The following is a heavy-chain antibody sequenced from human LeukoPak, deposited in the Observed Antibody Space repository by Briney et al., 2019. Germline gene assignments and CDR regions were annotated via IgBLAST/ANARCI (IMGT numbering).Heavy chain of an antibody. CDR3: ARRFLYSSSSHFDY. D-gene: IGHD6-6*01. V-gene: IGHV4-39*01. Sequence: SETLSLTCTVSGGSIRSSSYYWGWIRQPPGKGLEWIGSIYYSGSTYYNASLKSRGTISVDTSKNQFSLKLNSVTAADTAVYFCARRFLYSSSSHFDYWGQGTLVTVSS. CDR1: GGSIRSSSYY. CDR2: IYYSGST. J-gene: IGHJ4*02.